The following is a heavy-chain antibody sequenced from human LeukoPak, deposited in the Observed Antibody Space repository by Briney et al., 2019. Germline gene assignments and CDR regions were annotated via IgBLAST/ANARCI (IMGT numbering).Heavy chain of an antibody. D-gene: IGHD5-12*01. CDR2: INPNSGGT. Sequence: ASVTVSFTASGYTFTGYYMHWVRQAPGQGLEWMGWINPNSGGTNYAQKFQGRVTMTRDTSISTAYMELSRLRSDDTAVYYCARGANSGYDSYYYYMDVWGKGTTVTVSS. J-gene: IGHJ6*03. V-gene: IGHV1-2*02. CDR3: ARGANSGYDSYYYYMDV. CDR1: GYTFTGYY.